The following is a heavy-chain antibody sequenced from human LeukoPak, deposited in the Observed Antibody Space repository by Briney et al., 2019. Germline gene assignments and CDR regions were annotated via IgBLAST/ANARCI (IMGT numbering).Heavy chain of an antibody. J-gene: IGHJ4*02. CDR2: ISGSGGST. D-gene: IGHD3-10*01. V-gene: IGHV3-23*01. CDR3: AKRTASSGSYYVYDY. Sequence: GGSLRLSCAASGFTFSSYAVSWVRQAPGKGLEWVSAISGSGGSTYYADSVKGRFTISRDNSKNTLYLQMNSLRAEDTAVYYCAKRTASSGSYYVYDYWGQGTLVTVSS. CDR1: GFTFSSYA.